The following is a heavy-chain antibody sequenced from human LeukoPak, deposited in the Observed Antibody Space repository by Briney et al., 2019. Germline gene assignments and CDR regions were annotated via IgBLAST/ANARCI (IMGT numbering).Heavy chain of an antibody. CDR3: ARVLADCSGGSCYFEYYYYYYMDV. V-gene: IGHV3-7*01. CDR1: GFTFSSYW. CDR2: IKQDGSEK. J-gene: IGHJ6*03. D-gene: IGHD2-15*01. Sequence: QSGGSLRLSCAASGFTFSSYWMSWVRQAPGKGLEWVANIKQDGSEKYYVDSVKGRFTISRDNAKNSLYLQMNSLRAEDTAVYYCARVLADCSGGSCYFEYYYYYYMDVWGKGTTVTISS.